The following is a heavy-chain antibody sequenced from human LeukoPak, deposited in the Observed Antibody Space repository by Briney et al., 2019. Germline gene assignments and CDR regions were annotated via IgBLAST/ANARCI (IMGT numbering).Heavy chain of an antibody. CDR1: GGYISSYY. D-gene: IGHD6-13*01. CDR2: IYYSGST. CDR3: AGRSSWDKNWFDP. V-gene: IGHV4-59*01. J-gene: IGHJ5*02. Sequence: SETLSLTCTVSGGYISSYYWSWIRQPPGKGLEWIGYIYYSGSTNYNPSLKSRVTISVDTSKNQFSLKLSSVTAADTAVYYCAGRSSWDKNWFDPWGQGTLVTVSS.